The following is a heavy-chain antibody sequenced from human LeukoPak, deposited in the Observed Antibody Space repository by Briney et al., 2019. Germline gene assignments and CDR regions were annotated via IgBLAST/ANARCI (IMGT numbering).Heavy chain of an antibody. Sequence: ASVKVSCKPYGYTFNTYGITWVRQAPGQGLEWMGWISPCNGNTNYEQKFQGRVTLTTDTSTSTAYMDLRSPRSDDTAVYYCARGPHEGSGYPDDWGQGTLVTVSS. J-gene: IGHJ4*02. CDR3: ARGPHEGSGYPDD. CDR2: ISPCNGNT. CDR1: GYTFNTYG. D-gene: IGHD5-12*01. V-gene: IGHV1-18*01.